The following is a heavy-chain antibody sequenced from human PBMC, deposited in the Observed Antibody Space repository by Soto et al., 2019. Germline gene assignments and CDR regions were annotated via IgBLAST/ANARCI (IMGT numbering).Heavy chain of an antibody. CDR2: IIPIFGTA. V-gene: IGHV1-69*13. D-gene: IGHD3-16*01. CDR1: GGTFSSYA. Sequence: SVKVSCKASGGTFSSYAISWVRQAPGQGLEWMGGIIPIFGTANYAQKFQGRVTITADESTSTAYMEPSSLRSEDTAVYYCASTYHPKRYYYYGMDVWGQGTTVTVSS. CDR3: ASTYHPKRYYYYGMDV. J-gene: IGHJ6*02.